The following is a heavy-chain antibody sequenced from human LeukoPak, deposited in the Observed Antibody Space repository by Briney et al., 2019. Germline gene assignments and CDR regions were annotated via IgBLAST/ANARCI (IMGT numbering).Heavy chain of an antibody. CDR1: GFTFSSYA. V-gene: IGHV3-30-3*01. Sequence: GGSLRLSCAASGFTFSSYAMHWVRQAPGKGLEWVAVISYDGSNKYYADSVKGRFTISRDNSKNTLYLQMNSLRAEDTAVYYCMMLWLLPTGLDYWGQGTLVTVSS. D-gene: IGHD3-22*01. CDR2: ISYDGSNK. CDR3: MMLWLLPTGLDY. J-gene: IGHJ4*02.